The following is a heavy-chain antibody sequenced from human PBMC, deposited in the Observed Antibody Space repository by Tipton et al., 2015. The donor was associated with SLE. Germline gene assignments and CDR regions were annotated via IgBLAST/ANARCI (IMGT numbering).Heavy chain of an antibody. CDR3: AKGTFWSGDY. J-gene: IGHJ4*02. CDR1: GFTFSSYA. CDR2: ISGSGGST. D-gene: IGHD3-3*01. V-gene: IGHV3-23*01. Sequence: SLRLSCAASGFTFSSYAMSWVRQAPGKGLEWVSAISGSGGSTYYADSVKGRFTISRDNSKNTLFLQMNTLRAEDTAVYYCAKGTFWSGDYWGQGTLVTVSS.